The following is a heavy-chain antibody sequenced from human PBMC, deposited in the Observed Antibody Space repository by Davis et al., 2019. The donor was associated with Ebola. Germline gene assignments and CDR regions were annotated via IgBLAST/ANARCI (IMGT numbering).Heavy chain of an antibody. J-gene: IGHJ4*02. Sequence: GESLKISCAASGFTFDDYAMHWVRQAPGKGLEWVSAISGSGGTTYYADSVKGRFTISRDNSKNTLFLQINSLRAEDTALYYCAANFVIAAVPASIAHWGQGTLVTVSS. CDR3: AANFVIAAVPASIAH. CDR2: ISGSGGTT. CDR1: GFTFDDYA. V-gene: IGHV3-23*01. D-gene: IGHD2-2*01.